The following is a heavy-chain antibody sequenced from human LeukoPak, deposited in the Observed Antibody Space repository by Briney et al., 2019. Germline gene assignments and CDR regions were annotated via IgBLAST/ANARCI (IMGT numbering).Heavy chain of an antibody. V-gene: IGHV1-3*01. CDR3: ARALLWFGELLGDYYYGMDV. CDR1: GYTFTSYA. Sequence: ASVKVSCKASGYTFTSYAMHWVRQAPGHRLEWMVWINDGIGNTKYSQKFQGRVTITRDTSASTAYMELSSLRSEDTAVYYCARALLWFGELLGDYYYGMDVWGKGTTVTVSS. D-gene: IGHD3-10*01. CDR2: INDGIGNT. J-gene: IGHJ6*01.